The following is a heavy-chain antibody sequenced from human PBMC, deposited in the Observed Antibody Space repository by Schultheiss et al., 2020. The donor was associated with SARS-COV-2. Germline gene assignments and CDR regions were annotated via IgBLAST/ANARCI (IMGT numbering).Heavy chain of an antibody. CDR2: ISYDGSNK. J-gene: IGHJ3*02. Sequence: GGSLRLSCAASGFTFSSYAMSWVRQAPGKGLEWVAVISYDGSNKYYADSVKGRFTISRANAKNSLYLQMSSLRAEDTAVYYCARDYGANQIPFDSYASHAFDIWGQGTMVTVSS. CDR3: ARDYGANQIPFDSYASHAFDI. CDR1: GFTFSSYA. D-gene: IGHD3-16*01. V-gene: IGHV3-30*07.